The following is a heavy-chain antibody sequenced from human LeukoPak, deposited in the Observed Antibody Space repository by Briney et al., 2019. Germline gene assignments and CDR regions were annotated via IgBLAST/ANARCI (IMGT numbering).Heavy chain of an antibody. D-gene: IGHD2-15*01. CDR2: IHQDGNEK. CDR3: ARGDKFSGAY. J-gene: IGHJ4*02. Sequence: GGSLRLSCAASGFTFSTYWMSWVRQAPGKGLEWVANIHQDGNEKYYVDSVKGRFTTSRDNAKNSLYLQMNSLRAEDTDVYYCARGDKFSGAYWGQGTLVTVSS. V-gene: IGHV3-7*04. CDR1: GFTFSTYW.